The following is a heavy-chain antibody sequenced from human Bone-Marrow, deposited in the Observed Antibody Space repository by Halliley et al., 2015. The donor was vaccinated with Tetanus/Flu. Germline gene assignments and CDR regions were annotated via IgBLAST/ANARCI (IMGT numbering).Heavy chain of an antibody. V-gene: IGHV3-48*01. J-gene: IGHJ4*01. CDR2: ISSSSSDI. CDR3: ARSTWHYFDS. D-gene: IGHD3-10*01. Sequence: LEWISDISSSSSDIYYADSMKGRFTVSRDNAKKSLYLQVTSLRGEDTAVYYCARSTWHYFDSWGHGTLVTVYS.